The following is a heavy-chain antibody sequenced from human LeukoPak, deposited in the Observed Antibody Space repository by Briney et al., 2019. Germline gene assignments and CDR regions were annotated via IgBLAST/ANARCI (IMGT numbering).Heavy chain of an antibody. V-gene: IGHV4-34*01. CDR1: GGSFSGYY. CDR3: ARVSLSAPYYYGSGSYYNGENWFDP. D-gene: IGHD3-10*01. J-gene: IGHJ5*02. Sequence: TSETLSLTCAVYGGSFSGYYWRWIRQPPGKGLEWMGEINHSGSTNYNPSLKSRVTISVDTSKNQFSLKLSSVTAADTAVYYCARVSLSAPYYYGSGSYYNGENWFDPWGQGTLVTVSS. CDR2: INHSGST.